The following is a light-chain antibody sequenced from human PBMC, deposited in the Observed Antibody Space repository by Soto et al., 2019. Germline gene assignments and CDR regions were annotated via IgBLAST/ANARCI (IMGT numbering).Light chain of an antibody. CDR1: QSISSW. V-gene: IGKV1-5*03. J-gene: IGKJ4*01. CDR3: QQYGSYPLT. CDR2: KAS. Sequence: DLQMTQSPSTLSASVGDRVTITCRASQSISSWLAWYQQKPGKAPKLLIYKASSLESGVPSRFSGSGSGTEFTLTISSLQPDDFATYYCQQYGSYPLTFGGGTKVKIK.